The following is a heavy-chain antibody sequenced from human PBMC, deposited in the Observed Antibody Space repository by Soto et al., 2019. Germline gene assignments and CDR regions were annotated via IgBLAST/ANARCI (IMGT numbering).Heavy chain of an antibody. CDR3: ARAYYSDSSGPTQYYFDY. CDR2: IYHSGST. J-gene: IGHJ4*02. Sequence: QLQLQESGSGLVKPSQTLSLTCAVSGGSISSDGYSWSWIRQPPGKSLECTGYIYHSGSTYYNPSLKSRVTISVDRSKTQFSLKLSSVTAADTAVYYCARAYYSDSSGPTQYYFDYWGQGTLVTVSS. V-gene: IGHV4-30-2*01. CDR1: GGSISSDGYS. D-gene: IGHD3-22*01.